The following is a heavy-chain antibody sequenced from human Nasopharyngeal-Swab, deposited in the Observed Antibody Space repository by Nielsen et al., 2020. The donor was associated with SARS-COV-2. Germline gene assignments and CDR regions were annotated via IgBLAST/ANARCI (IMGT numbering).Heavy chain of an antibody. J-gene: IGHJ3*02. Sequence: SETLSLTCAVYGGSFSGSYWSWIRQPPGKGLEWIGEINHSGSTNYNPSLKSRVTISVDTSKNQFSLKLSSVTAADTAVYYCARSFRGTTPRDAFDIWGQGTMVTVSS. V-gene: IGHV4-34*01. CDR3: ARSFRGTTPRDAFDI. CDR2: INHSGST. CDR1: GGSFSGSY. D-gene: IGHD1-7*01.